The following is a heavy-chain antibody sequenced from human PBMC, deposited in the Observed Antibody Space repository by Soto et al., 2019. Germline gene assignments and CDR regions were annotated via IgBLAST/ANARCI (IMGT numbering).Heavy chain of an antibody. J-gene: IGHJ5*02. CDR1: GGSISSGGYY. CDR2: IYYSGST. CDR3: ARAFPVTTVTENWFDP. V-gene: IGHV4-31*03. Sequence: SETLSLTCTVSGGSISSGGYYWSWIRQHPGKGLEWIGYIYYSGSTYYNPSLKSRVTISVDTAKNQFSLKLSSVTSADTAVYYCARAFPVTTVTENWFDPWGQGTLVTVSS. D-gene: IGHD4-4*01.